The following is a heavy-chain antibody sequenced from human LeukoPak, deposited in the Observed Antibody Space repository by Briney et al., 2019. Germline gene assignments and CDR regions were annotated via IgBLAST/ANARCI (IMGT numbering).Heavy chain of an antibody. Sequence: SETLSLTCTVSGGSISSNSYYWSWIRQPAGKGLEWIGRLYTSGSTNYNPSLKSRVTISVDTSKNQFSLTLSSVTAADTAVYYCSRDDILTGYYFDSWGQGTLVTVSS. CDR1: GGSISSNSYY. CDR2: LYTSGST. J-gene: IGHJ4*02. V-gene: IGHV4-61*02. CDR3: SRDDILTGYYFDS. D-gene: IGHD3-9*01.